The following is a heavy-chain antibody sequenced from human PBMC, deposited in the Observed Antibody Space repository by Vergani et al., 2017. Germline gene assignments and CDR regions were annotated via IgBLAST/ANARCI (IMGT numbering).Heavy chain of an antibody. J-gene: IGHJ4*02. V-gene: IGHV5-51*01. CDR1: GYTFTNYW. D-gene: IGHD3-10*01. CDR2: IFPGDADT. Sequence: EVRLVQSGPEVKKPGESVKISCETSGYTFTNYWVAWVRQRPGKGLEWMGLIFPGDADTRYSPSFEGQVTISADTSTSTAYVQSPSLKASDTAVYFCARLPRGLRGMSLEYWGQGTLVTVSS. CDR3: ARLPRGLRGMSLEY.